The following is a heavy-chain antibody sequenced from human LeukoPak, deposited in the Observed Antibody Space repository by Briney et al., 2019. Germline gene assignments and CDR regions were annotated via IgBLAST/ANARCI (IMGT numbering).Heavy chain of an antibody. CDR2: TNHSGST. Sequence: SETLSLTCAVYGGSFSGYYWSWIRQPPGKGLEWIGETNHSGSTNYNPSLKSRVTISVDTSKNQFSLKLSSVTAADTAVYHCARGRHGLVGATNDIDYWGQGTLVTVSS. D-gene: IGHD1-26*01. CDR1: GGSFSGYY. V-gene: IGHV4-34*01. CDR3: ARGRHGLVGATNDIDY. J-gene: IGHJ4*02.